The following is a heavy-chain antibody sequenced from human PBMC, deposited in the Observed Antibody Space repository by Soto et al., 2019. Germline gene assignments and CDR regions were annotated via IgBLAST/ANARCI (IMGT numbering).Heavy chain of an antibody. D-gene: IGHD1-26*01. CDR1: GFTFSSYA. CDR3: AKCSGSYYYFDY. Sequence: VGSLRLSCAASGFTFSSYAMSWVRQAPGKGLEWVSTISGSGASTYYADSVKGRFTISRDNSKNTLYVQMNSMRADDTAVYYCAKCSGSYYYFDYWGQGTLVTVSS. J-gene: IGHJ4*02. V-gene: IGHV3-23*01. CDR2: ISGSGAST.